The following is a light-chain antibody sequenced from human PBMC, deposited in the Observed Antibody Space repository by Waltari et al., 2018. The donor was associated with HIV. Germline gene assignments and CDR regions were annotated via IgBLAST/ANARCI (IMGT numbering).Light chain of an antibody. CDR2: GKN. CDR1: NSNIGNNY. CDR3: GTWDSSLSAVV. J-gene: IGLJ3*02. V-gene: IGLV1-51*01. Sequence: QSVLTQPPSVSPAPGQKAPISSSGRNSNIGNNYVSWYQQIPGTAPELLIYGKNKRPSGIPDRCSGSKSDTSATLGITGLQTGDEADYRCGTWDSSLSAVVFGGGTKLTVL.